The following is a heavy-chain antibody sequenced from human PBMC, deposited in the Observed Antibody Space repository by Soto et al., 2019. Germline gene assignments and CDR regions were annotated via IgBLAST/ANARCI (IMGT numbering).Heavy chain of an antibody. CDR3: ARGGAYGDYRSDY. V-gene: IGHV3-74*01. D-gene: IGHD4-17*01. J-gene: IGHJ4*02. CDR1: GFTFSIYW. Sequence: VQLVESGGGVVQPGGSLRLSCAASGFTFSIYWMHWVRQVPGKGLVWVSRINADGNYTSNADFVKGRFTVSRDNAKNTLYLQMDSLRAEDTAVYFCARGGAYGDYRSDYWGQGTLVTVSS. CDR2: INADGNYT.